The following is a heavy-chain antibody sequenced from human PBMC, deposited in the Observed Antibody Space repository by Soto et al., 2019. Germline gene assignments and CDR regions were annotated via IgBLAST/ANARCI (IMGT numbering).Heavy chain of an antibody. D-gene: IGHD2-21*02. CDR2: ITITGDTT. J-gene: IGHJ4*02. V-gene: IGHV3-23*04. Sequence: EVQLVESEGGLVQPGGSLRLSCEASGFIFTTSDMSWVRQAPGKGLEWISSITITGDTTHYADSVKGRFTISRDNSRNTVYLQMNSLRVDDPGVFYCAKGGGGDHGYWGQGTLVAVSS. CDR3: AKGGGGDHGY. CDR1: GFIFTTSD.